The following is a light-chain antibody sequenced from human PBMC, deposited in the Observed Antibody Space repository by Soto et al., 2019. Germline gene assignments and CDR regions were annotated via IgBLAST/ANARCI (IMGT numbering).Light chain of an antibody. CDR2: SNN. J-gene: IGLJ1*01. CDR3: AAWDTSLNPFYV. V-gene: IGLV1-44*01. Sequence: QSVLTQPASASGTPGQRVTISCSGSSSNIGSNTVNWYQHLPGTAPKLLIYSNNQRPSGVPDPFSGSKSGTSASLAISGLQSEDEADYYCAAWDTSLNPFYVFGTGTKLTVL. CDR1: SSNIGSNT.